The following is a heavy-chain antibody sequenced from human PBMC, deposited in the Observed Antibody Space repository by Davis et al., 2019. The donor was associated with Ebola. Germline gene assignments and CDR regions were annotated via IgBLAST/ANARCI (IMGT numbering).Heavy chain of an antibody. V-gene: IGHV4-39*01. Sequence: PSETLSLTCTVSGGSISSSPYCWDWIRQPPGKGLEWIGSIHYSGSTYYNPSLTSRVTISVDTSKNQFSLKLSSVTAADTAVYYCARRGNYYDSSGYPYYYGMDVWGQGTTVTVSS. CDR2: IHYSGST. CDR1: GGSISSSPYC. D-gene: IGHD3-22*01. J-gene: IGHJ6*02. CDR3: ARRGNYYDSSGYPYYYGMDV.